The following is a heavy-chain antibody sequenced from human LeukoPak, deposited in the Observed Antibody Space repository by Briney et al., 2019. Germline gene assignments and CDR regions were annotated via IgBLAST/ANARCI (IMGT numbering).Heavy chain of an antibody. CDR3: ARQLTPYYYFDY. CDR1: GYSISSGYF. V-gene: IGHV4-38-2*02. CDR2: IFHSGST. D-gene: IGHD6-6*01. Sequence: SETLSLTCTVSGYSISSGYFWGWIRQPPGKGLEWIGSIFHSGSTYYNPSLKSRVTISVDTSKNQFSLKLSSVTAADTAVYYCARQLTPYYYFDYWGQGTLVTVSS. J-gene: IGHJ4*02.